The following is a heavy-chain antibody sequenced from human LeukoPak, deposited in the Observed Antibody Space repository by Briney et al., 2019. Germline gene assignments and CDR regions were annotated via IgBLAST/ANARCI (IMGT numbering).Heavy chain of an antibody. J-gene: IGHJ4*02. Sequence: ASVKVSCKASGYXFTGYYIHWVRQAPGQGLEWMGWINPTHGGTNYAQKFQGSVTMTRDTSISTAYMEVGRLTSDDTAMYYCAIVTTADGYWGQGTLLTVSS. D-gene: IGHD4-17*01. CDR3: AIVTTADGY. CDR2: INPTHGGT. V-gene: IGHV1-2*02. CDR1: GYXFTGYY.